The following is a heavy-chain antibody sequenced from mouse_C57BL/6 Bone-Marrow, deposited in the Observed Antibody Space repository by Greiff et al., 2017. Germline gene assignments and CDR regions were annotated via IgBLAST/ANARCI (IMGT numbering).Heavy chain of an antibody. Sequence: QVQLQQSGAELARPGASVKLSCKASGYTFTSYGISWVKQRPGQGLEWIGEIYPRSGNTYYNEKFKGKATLTADKATSTEYMELSGVETEDSAVYFCAREGNYCSSDYWGQGTTLTVSS. D-gene: IGHD1-1*01. J-gene: IGHJ2*01. CDR2: IYPRSGNT. CDR3: AREGNYCSSDY. V-gene: IGHV1-81*01. CDR1: GYTFTSYG.